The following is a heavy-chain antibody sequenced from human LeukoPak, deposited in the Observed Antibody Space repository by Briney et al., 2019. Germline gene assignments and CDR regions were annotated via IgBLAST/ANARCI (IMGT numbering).Heavy chain of an antibody. D-gene: IGHD6-25*01. Sequence: GGSLRLSCAASGFTFSTYAMSWVRHAPGKGLEWVSASNGYDTYYADSVKGRFTISKDDSKNTLYLQVNSLRAEDSAIYYCAKGSSNGRPYYFDFWGPGSLVTVSS. J-gene: IGHJ4*02. CDR3: AKGSSNGRPYYFDF. CDR2: SNGYDT. CDR1: GFTFSTYA. V-gene: IGHV3-23*01.